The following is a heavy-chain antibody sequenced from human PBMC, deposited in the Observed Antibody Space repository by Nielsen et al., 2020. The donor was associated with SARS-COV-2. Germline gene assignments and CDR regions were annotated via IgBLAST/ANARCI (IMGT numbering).Heavy chain of an antibody. CDR1: GGSISSSSYY. V-gene: IGHV4-39*07. CDR3: ARGGAAGYCSGGSCYGGFDP. D-gene: IGHD2-15*01. J-gene: IGHJ5*02. Sequence: SETLSLTCTVSGGSISSSSYYWGWIRQPPGKGLEWIGSIYYSGSTYYNPSLKSRVTISVDTSKNQFSLKLSSVTAADTAVYYCARGGAAGYCSGGSCYGGFDPWGQGTLVTVSS. CDR2: IYYSGST.